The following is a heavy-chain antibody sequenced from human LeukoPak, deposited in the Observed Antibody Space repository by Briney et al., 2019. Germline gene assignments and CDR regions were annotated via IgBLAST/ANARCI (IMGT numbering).Heavy chain of an antibody. CDR3: ARSGLAAAPGAYYYGMDV. CDR1: GYTFTSYG. Sequence: GASVKVSCKASGYTFTSYGISWVRQAPGQGLERMGWISAYNGNTNYAQKLQGRVTMTTDTSTSTAYMELRSLRSDDTAVYYCARSGLAAAPGAYYYGMDVWGQGTTVTVSS. V-gene: IGHV1-18*01. CDR2: ISAYNGNT. J-gene: IGHJ6*02. D-gene: IGHD6-13*01.